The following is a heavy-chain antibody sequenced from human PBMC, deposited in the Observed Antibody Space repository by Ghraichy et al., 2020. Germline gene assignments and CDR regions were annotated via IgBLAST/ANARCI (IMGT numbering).Heavy chain of an antibody. J-gene: IGHJ5*02. Sequence: GGSLRLSCAASGFTFSSYAMHWVRQAPGKGLEWVAVISYDGSNKYYADSVKGRFTISRDNSKNTLYLQMNSLRAEDTAVYYCARGMATTRYWFDPWGQGTLVTVSS. CDR3: ARGMATTRYWFDP. CDR2: ISYDGSNK. CDR1: GFTFSSYA. V-gene: IGHV3-30*04. D-gene: IGHD5-24*01.